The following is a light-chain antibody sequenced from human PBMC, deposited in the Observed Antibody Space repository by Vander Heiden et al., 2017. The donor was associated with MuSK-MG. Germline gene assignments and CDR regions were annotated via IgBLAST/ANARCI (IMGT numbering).Light chain of an antibody. J-gene: IGKJ2*01. CDR2: AAS. CDR3: QQYNNWPPYT. CDR1: QSVSSN. V-gene: IGKV3-15*01. Sequence: EMVMTQSPATLSVSPGERATLSCRASQSVSSNLAWYQQKPGQPPRLLIYAASTRATGIPARFSGSGSGTEFTLTISSLQSEDFAVYYCQQYNNWPPYTFGQGTKLEIK.